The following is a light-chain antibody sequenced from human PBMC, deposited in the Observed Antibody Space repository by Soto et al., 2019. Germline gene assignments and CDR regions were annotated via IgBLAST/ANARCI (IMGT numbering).Light chain of an antibody. CDR3: QKFSAVPT. CDR2: AAS. J-gene: IGKJ4*01. CDR1: QAIYNY. Sequence: DIQMTQSPSSLSASVGARVTITCRASQAIYNYLAWYQQKPGKVPTLLISAASTLQSGVPSRFSGSGSGTVFTLTISRLQPEDVATYYCQKFSAVPTFGGGTKVEI. V-gene: IGKV1-27*01.